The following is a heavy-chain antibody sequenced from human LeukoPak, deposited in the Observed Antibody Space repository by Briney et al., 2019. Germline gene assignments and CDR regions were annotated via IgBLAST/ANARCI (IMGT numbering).Heavy chain of an antibody. Sequence: ASVKVSCKASGYTFTSYAMHWVRQAPGQRLEWMGWINAGNGNTKYSQKFQGRVTITRDTSASTAYMELSSLRSEDTAVYYCARDGSIWSSSGYSYGMDVWGQGTTVTVSS. V-gene: IGHV1-3*01. CDR1: GYTFTSYA. J-gene: IGHJ6*02. CDR2: INAGNGNT. D-gene: IGHD6-13*01. CDR3: ARDGSIWSSSGYSYGMDV.